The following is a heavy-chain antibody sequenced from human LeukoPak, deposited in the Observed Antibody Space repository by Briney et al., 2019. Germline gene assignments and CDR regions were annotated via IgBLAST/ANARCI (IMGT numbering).Heavy chain of an antibody. D-gene: IGHD1-26*01. CDR1: GYTFTSYG. CDR3: ARVGSYWAFDY. Sequence: ASVKVSCKASGYTFTSYGISWVRQAPEQGLEWMGWISAYNSNTNYAQKLQGSVTITTDTSTSTDYMELRSLRSDDTAVYYCARVGSYWAFDYWVQGTLVTVCS. CDR2: ISAYNSNT. V-gene: IGHV1-18*01. J-gene: IGHJ4*02.